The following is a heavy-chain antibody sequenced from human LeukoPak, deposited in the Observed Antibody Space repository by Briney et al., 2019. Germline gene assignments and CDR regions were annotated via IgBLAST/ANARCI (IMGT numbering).Heavy chain of an antibody. D-gene: IGHD3-22*01. J-gene: IGHJ3*02. V-gene: IGHV4-4*07. CDR3: ARHSMIVVGDAFDI. CDR1: GGPISSYY. Sequence: SETLSLTCTVSGGPISSYYWSWIRQPAGKGLEWIGRIYTSGSTNYNPSLKSRVTMSVDTSKNQFSLKLSSVTAADTAVYYCARHSMIVVGDAFDIWGQGTMVTVSS. CDR2: IYTSGST.